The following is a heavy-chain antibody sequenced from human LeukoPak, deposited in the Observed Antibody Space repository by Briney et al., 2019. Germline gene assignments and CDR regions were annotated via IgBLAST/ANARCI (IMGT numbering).Heavy chain of an antibody. J-gene: IGHJ4*02. D-gene: IGHD3-22*01. Sequence: PSETLSLTCTISGYSISSDYYWGWIRQPPGKGLEWIGIISHSGSTYYNPSLKSRVTISVNTSKNQFSLNLSSVTAADTAMYYCARLKYSNYYDSSGYFDYWGQETLVTVSS. CDR3: ARLKYSNYYDSSGYFDY. CDR2: ISHSGST. V-gene: IGHV4-38-2*02. CDR1: GYSISSDYY.